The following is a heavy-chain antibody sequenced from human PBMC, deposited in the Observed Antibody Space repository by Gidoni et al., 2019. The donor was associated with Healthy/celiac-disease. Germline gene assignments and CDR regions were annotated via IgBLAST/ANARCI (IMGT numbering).Heavy chain of an antibody. CDR1: GGSFSGYY. V-gene: IGHV4-34*01. J-gene: IGHJ2*01. CDR2: INHSGST. Sequence: QVQLPQWGAGLLKPSETLSLTCAVYGGSFSGYYWSWIRQPPGKGLEWIGEINHSGSTNYNPSLKSRVTISVDTSKNQFSLKLSSVTAADTAVYYCARVTIRFAQQRREPSTVTMRRWYFDLWGRGTLVTVSS. CDR3: ARVTIRFAQQRREPSTVTMRRWYFDL. D-gene: IGHD4-17*01.